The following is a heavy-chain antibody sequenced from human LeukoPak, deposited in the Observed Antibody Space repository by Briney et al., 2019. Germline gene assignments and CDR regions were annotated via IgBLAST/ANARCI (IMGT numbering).Heavy chain of an antibody. Sequence: GGTLRLSCAASGFTFSSYGMSWVRQAPGKGLEWVSAISGSGGSTYYADSVKGRFTISRDNAKNSLYLQMNSLRAEDTAVYYCARGPSVDYWGQGTLVTVSS. CDR2: ISGSGGST. CDR3: ARGPSVDY. CDR1: GFTFSSYG. J-gene: IGHJ4*02. V-gene: IGHV3-23*01.